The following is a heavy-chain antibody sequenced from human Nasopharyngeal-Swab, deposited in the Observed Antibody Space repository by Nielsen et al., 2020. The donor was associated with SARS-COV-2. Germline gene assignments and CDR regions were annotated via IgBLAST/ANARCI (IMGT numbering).Heavy chain of an antibody. D-gene: IGHD4-23*01. CDR2: ISSSSRYT. Sequence: WIRQPPGKGLVWVSSISSSSRYTYYADSVKGRFTISRDNAKNSLYLQMNSLRAEDTAVYYCARDRDGGNLEGMDVWGQGTTVTVSS. CDR3: ARDRDGGNLEGMDV. J-gene: IGHJ6*02. V-gene: IGHV3-21*01.